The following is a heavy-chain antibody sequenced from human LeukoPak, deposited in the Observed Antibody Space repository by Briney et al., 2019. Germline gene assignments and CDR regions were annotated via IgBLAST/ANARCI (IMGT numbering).Heavy chain of an antibody. V-gene: IGHV1-18*01. CDR3: ASPLTYDYVWGSYNY. D-gene: IGHD3-16*01. CDR2: ISDYNGNT. J-gene: IGHJ4*02. CDR1: GYTLTRDG. Sequence: GASVKVSCKASGYTLTRDGITWVRQAPGQGLEWMGWISDYNGNTKYAQKLQGRVTMTTDTSTSTAYMELSSLRSEDTAVYYCASPLTYDYVWGSYNYWGQGTLVTVSS.